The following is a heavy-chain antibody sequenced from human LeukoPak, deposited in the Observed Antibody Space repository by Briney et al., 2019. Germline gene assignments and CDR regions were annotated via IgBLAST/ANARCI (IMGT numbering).Heavy chain of an antibody. CDR2: ISSSGSN. CDR3: ARGVTMIVVVIKNDAFDI. D-gene: IGHD3-22*01. J-gene: IGHJ3*02. Sequence: PSETLSLTCAVSCDSISSGDYYWSWIRPPAGTGLEWIGRISSSGSNNYNPSLKSRVTISVDTSKNQFSLKLSSVTAADTAVYYCARGVTMIVVVIKNDAFDIWGQGTMVTVSS. V-gene: IGHV4-61*02. CDR1: CDSISSGDYY.